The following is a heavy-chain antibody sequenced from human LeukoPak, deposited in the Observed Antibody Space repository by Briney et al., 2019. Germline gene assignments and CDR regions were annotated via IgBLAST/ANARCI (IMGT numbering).Heavy chain of an antibody. CDR3: ARHVYKKYYYGSGSFDY. Sequence: SETLSLTCTVSGGSISSSSYYWGWIRQPPGKGLEWIGSIYYSGSTNYNPSLKSRVTIPVDTSKNQFSLKLSSVTAADTAVYYCARHVYKKYYYGSGSFDYWGQGTLVTVSS. V-gene: IGHV4-39*01. CDR1: GGSISSSSYY. J-gene: IGHJ4*02. D-gene: IGHD3-10*01. CDR2: IYYSGST.